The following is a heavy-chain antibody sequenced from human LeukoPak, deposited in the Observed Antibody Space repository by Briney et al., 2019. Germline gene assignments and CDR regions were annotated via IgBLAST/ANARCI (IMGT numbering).Heavy chain of an antibody. Sequence: GGSLRLSCAASEFSVGSNYMTWVRQAPGKGLEWVSLIYSGGSTYYADSVKGRFTISRDNSKNTLYLQMNSLRAEDTAVYYCAKDRATMVRGVIIMRLRAGPDYWGQGTLVTVSS. CDR2: IYSGGST. J-gene: IGHJ4*02. V-gene: IGHV3-66*01. D-gene: IGHD3-10*01. CDR1: EFSVGSNY. CDR3: AKDRATMVRGVIIMRLRAGPDY.